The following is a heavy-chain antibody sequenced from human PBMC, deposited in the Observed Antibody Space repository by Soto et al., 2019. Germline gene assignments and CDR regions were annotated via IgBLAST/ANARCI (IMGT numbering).Heavy chain of an antibody. CDR1: GDSVSSYSAA. D-gene: IGHD2-2*01. CDR2: TYYRSKWYN. V-gene: IGHV6-1*01. J-gene: IGHJ6*02. Sequence: PSQTHSLTCAISGDSVSSYSAAWNWIRQSPSRGLEWLGRTYYRSKWYNDYAVSVKSRITINPDTSKNQFSLQLNSVTPEDTAVYYCARVWYCSSTSCYQYYYGMDVWGQGTTVTVSS. CDR3: ARVWYCSSTSCYQYYYGMDV.